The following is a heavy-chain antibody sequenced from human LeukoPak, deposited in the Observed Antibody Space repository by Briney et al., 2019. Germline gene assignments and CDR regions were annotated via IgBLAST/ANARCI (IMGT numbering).Heavy chain of an antibody. V-gene: IGHV3-30-3*01. Sequence: GGSLRLSCAASGFTFSSYAMHWVRQAPGKGLEWVAVISCDGSNKYYADSVKGRFTISRDNSKNTLYLQMNSLRAEDTAVYYCASGLAVAGTKDYWGQGTLVTVSS. CDR2: ISCDGSNK. J-gene: IGHJ4*02. CDR3: ASGLAVAGTKDY. CDR1: GFTFSSYA. D-gene: IGHD6-19*01.